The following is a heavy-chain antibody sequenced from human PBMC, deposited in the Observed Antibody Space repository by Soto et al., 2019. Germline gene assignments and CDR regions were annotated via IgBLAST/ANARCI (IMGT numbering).Heavy chain of an antibody. Sequence: ASVKVSCKASGYTFTSYGISWVRQAPGQGLEWMGWISAYNGNTNYAQKLQGRVTMTTDTSTSTAYMELRSLRSDDTAVYYCARPLGYDSSGYPDYWGQGTLVTVSS. CDR2: ISAYNGNT. CDR3: ARPLGYDSSGYPDY. D-gene: IGHD3-22*01. V-gene: IGHV1-18*01. J-gene: IGHJ4*02. CDR1: GYTFTSYG.